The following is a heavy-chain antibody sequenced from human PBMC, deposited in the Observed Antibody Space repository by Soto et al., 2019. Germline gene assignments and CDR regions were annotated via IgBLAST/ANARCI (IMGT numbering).Heavy chain of an antibody. CDR1: GFTFDDYA. V-gene: IGHV3-23*01. Sequence: GGSLRLSCAASGFTFDDYAVNWVRQAPGKGLEWVSSISASGGSAYYADSVKGRFTISRDNSKNTLYLQTNSLRVEDTALYYCAKAKPRSYADALDPWGQGKMVTVSS. CDR2: ISASGGSA. J-gene: IGHJ3*01. CDR3: AKAKPRSYADALDP. D-gene: IGHD2-8*01.